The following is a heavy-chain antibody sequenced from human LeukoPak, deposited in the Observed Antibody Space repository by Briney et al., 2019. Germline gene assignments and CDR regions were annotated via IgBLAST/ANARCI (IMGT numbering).Heavy chain of an antibody. J-gene: IGHJ3*02. D-gene: IGHD3-22*01. CDR3: AAGIIVLATDAFDI. V-gene: IGHV3-66*01. Sequence: PGGSLRLSCAASGFSVSSNYMSWVRQAPGKGLEWVPVIYSGGSTYYADSVKGRFTISRDNSKNTLYLQMNSLRAEDTAVYYCAAGIIVLATDAFDIWGQGTMVTVSS. CDR2: IYSGGST. CDR1: GFSVSSNY.